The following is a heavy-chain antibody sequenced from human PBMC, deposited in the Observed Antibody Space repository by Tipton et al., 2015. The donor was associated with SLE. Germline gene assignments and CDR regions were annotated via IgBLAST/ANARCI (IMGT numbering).Heavy chain of an antibody. J-gene: IGHJ4*02. CDR3: ARHRGYFTVSDYLDY. D-gene: IGHD3-10*01. V-gene: IGHV4-38-2*02. CDR2: MYFSGST. Sequence: TLSLTCTVSGYSISSAYYWGWIRQPPGKGLECIGIMYFSGSTYYNPSLKGRVTISVDRSRNQFSLKLSSVTAADTAVYYCARHRGYFTVSDYLDYWGQGTLVTVSS. CDR1: GYSISSAYY.